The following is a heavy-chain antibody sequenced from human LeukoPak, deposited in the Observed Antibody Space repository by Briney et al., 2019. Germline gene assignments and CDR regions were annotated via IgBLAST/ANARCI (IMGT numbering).Heavy chain of an antibody. Sequence: GRSLRLSCAASGFTFDDYAMHWVRQAPGKGLEWVSGISWNRGSIGYADSVKGRFTISRDNAKNSLYLQMNSLRAEDTALYYCAKAYSSSSWSRDYWGQGTLVSVSS. V-gene: IGHV3-9*01. D-gene: IGHD6-6*01. CDR1: GFTFDDYA. CDR3: AKAYSSSSWSRDY. CDR2: ISWNRGSI. J-gene: IGHJ4*02.